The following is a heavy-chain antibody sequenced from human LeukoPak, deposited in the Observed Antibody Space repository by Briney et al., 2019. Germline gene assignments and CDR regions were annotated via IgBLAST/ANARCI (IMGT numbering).Heavy chain of an antibody. CDR3: ARGTMIVVVTDHHFDY. V-gene: IGHV3-23*01. D-gene: IGHD3-22*01. Sequence: GGSLRLSCAASGFTFSSYAMSWVRQALGKGLKWVSVISGSGGSTYYADSVKGRFTISRDNSKNTLYLQMNSLRAEDTAVYYCARGTMIVVVTDHHFDYWGQGTLVTVSS. J-gene: IGHJ4*02. CDR2: ISGSGGST. CDR1: GFTFSSYA.